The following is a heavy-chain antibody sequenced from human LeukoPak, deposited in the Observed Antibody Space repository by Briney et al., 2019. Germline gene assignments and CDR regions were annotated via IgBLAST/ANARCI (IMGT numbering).Heavy chain of an antibody. V-gene: IGHV3-49*04. CDR3: TRDPTSDDSSGYYETEYYFDY. CDR2: IRSKAYGGTT. CDR1: GFTFGDYA. J-gene: IGHJ4*02. Sequence: GGSLRLSCTASGFTFGDYAMSWVRQAPGKGLVWVGFIRSKAYGGTTEYAASVKGRFTISRDDSKSIAYLQMNSLKTEDTAVYYCTRDPTSDDSSGYYETEYYFDYWGQGTLVTVSS. D-gene: IGHD3-22*01.